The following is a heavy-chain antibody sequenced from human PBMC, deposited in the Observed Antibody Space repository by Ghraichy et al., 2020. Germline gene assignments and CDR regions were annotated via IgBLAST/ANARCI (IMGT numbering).Heavy chain of an antibody. CDR1: GFTFSSYA. D-gene: IGHD2-15*01. V-gene: IGHV3-23*01. CDR3: ANPSTEGVAEILFDAFDI. CDR2: ISGSGGST. Sequence: GESLNISCAASGFTFSSYAMSWVRQAPGKGLEWVSAISGSGGSTYYADSVKGRFTISRDNSKNTLYLQMNSLRAEDTAVYYCANPSTEGVAEILFDAFDIWGQGTMVTVSS. J-gene: IGHJ3*02.